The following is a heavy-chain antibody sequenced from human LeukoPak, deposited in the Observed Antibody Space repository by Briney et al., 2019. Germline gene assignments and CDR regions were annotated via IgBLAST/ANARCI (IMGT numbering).Heavy chain of an antibody. CDR3: AKDRTWLPHDY. J-gene: IGHJ4*02. Sequence: GGSLRLSCAASGFSFSSFSMNWVRQAPGKGLEWVSYISGGSSFTYYVDSVKGRFTISRDNAKNSLYLQMNSLRVEDTAVYYCAKDRTWLPHDYWGQGTLVTVSS. CDR1: GFSFSSFS. D-gene: IGHD3-22*01. CDR2: ISGGSSFT. V-gene: IGHV3-21*04.